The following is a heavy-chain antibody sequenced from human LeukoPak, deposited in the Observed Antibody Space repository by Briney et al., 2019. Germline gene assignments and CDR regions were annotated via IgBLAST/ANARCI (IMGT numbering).Heavy chain of an antibody. D-gene: IGHD3-3*01. CDR2: IYYSGST. CDR1: GGSISSSSYY. V-gene: IGHV4-39*01. CDR3: ARHNVTIFGVVSATHFDY. J-gene: IGHJ4*02. Sequence: SETLSLTCTVSGGSISSSSYYWGWIRQPPGKGLEWIGSIYYSGSTYYNPSLKSRVTISVDTSKNQFSLKLNSVTAAYTAVYHCARHNVTIFGVVSATHFDYWGQGTLVTVSS.